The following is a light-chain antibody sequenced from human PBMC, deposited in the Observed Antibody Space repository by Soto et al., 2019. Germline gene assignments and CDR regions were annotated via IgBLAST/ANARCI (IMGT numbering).Light chain of an antibody. CDR3: QQYNNWPPWT. Sequence: DIQMTQSPSTLSASVGDRVTITCRASQSISSWLAWYQQKPGKAPKLLIYDASSLQSGVPSRFSGSGSGTDFTLTISSLQSEDFAVYYCQQYNNWPPWTFGQGTRLEIK. CDR2: DAS. CDR1: QSISSW. V-gene: IGKV1-5*01. J-gene: IGKJ5*01.